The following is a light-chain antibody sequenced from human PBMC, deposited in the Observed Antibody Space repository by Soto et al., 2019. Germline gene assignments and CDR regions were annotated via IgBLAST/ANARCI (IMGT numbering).Light chain of an antibody. CDR3: QHYDSYSEA. CDR1: QTSSSW. J-gene: IGKJ1*01. V-gene: IGKV1-5*03. Sequence: DIQMTQSPSSLSGSVGDRVTITCRASQTSSSWLAWYQQKPGKAPKLLIYTASTLKSGVPSRFSGSGSGTEFTLTISSLQPDDFATYYCQHYDSYSEAFGQGTKVDIK. CDR2: TAS.